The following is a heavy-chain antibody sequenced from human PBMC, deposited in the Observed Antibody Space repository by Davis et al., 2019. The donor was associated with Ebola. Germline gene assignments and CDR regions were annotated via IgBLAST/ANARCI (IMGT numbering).Heavy chain of an antibody. CDR3: ARGKGYPIGWSALFDY. CDR1: GFTFSSYE. D-gene: IGHD6-19*01. CDR2: ISGSGTTK. J-gene: IGHJ4*02. V-gene: IGHV3-48*03. Sequence: PGGSLRLSCTASGFTFSSYEMSWVRQAPGRGLEWISYISGSGTTKYYTDSVRGRFTISRDNAKNSLFLQMNSLRAEDTAVYYCARGKGYPIGWSALFDYWGQGTLVTVSS.